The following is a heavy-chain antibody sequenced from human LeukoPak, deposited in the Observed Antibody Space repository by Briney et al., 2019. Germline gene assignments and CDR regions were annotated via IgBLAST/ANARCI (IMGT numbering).Heavy chain of an antibody. Sequence: GASVKVSCKVSGYTLTELSRHWVRQAPGKGLEWMGGFDPEDGETIYAQKFQGRVTMTEDTSTDTAYMELSSLRSEDTAVYYCATNRPMIVVVNDAFDIWGQGTMVTVSS. CDR1: GYTLTELS. CDR2: FDPEDGET. V-gene: IGHV1-24*01. CDR3: ATNRPMIVVVNDAFDI. J-gene: IGHJ3*02. D-gene: IGHD3-22*01.